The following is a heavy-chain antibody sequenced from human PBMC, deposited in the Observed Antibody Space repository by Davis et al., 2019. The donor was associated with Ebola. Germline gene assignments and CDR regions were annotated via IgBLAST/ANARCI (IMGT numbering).Heavy chain of an antibody. V-gene: IGHV3-30*18. CDR1: RFTFSNYG. D-gene: IGHD6-19*01. CDR2: ISYDGSNK. Sequence: PGGSLRLSCAASRFTFSNYGMHWVRQAPGKGLEWVAVISYDGSNKYYADSVKGRFTISRDNSKNTLYLQMNSLRAEDTAVYYCAKGRAVVGFYCDYWGQGTLVTVSS. J-gene: IGHJ4*02. CDR3: AKGRAVVGFYCDY.